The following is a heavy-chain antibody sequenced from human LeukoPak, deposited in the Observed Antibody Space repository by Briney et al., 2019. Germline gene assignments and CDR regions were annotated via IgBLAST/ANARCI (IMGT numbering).Heavy chain of an antibody. CDR1: GFTFSSSA. J-gene: IGHJ6*02. D-gene: IGHD4-17*01. V-gene: IGHV1-58*02. Sequence: ASVKVSCKASGFTFSSSAMQWVRQARGQRLEWIGWIVVGSGNTNYAQKFQERVTITRDMSTSTGYMELSSLRSEDTAVYYCAAGGNYGDFHYYYYGMDVWGQGTTVTVSS. CDR2: IVVGSGNT. CDR3: AAGGNYGDFHYYYYGMDV.